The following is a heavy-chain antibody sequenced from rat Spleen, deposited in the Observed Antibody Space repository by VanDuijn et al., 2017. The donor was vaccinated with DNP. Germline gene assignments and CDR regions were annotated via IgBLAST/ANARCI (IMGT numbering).Heavy chain of an antibody. CDR2: ISYEGSST. CDR3: TTRTTTPY. J-gene: IGHJ2*01. D-gene: IGHD1-10*01. V-gene: IGHV5-31*01. Sequence: EVQLVESGGGPVQPGRSLKLSCVASGFIFSNYWMTWIRQAPGKGLEWVASISYEGSSTYYGDSVKGRFTISRDNAKSTLYLQMDSLRSEDTATYYCTTRTTTPYWGQGVMVTVSS. CDR1: GFIFSNYW.